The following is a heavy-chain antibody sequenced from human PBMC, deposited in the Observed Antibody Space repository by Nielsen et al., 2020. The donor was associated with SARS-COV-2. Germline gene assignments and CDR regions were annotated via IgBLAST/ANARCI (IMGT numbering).Heavy chain of an antibody. D-gene: IGHD3-22*01. CDR1: GFTFDNYA. J-gene: IGHJ4*02. CDR3: VRSRYYGPTSYFDY. V-gene: IGHV3-23*01. CDR2: IKRSGGST. Sequence: GESLKISCAASGFTFDNYAMTWVRQAPGKGLEWVSVIKRSGGSTYYADSVKGRFTISRDNAKKTLYLQMTSLRAEDTAVYYCVRSRYYGPTSYFDYWGQGTLVTVPS.